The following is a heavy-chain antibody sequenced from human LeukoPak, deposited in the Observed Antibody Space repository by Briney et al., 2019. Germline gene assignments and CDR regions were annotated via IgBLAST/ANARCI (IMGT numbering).Heavy chain of an antibody. V-gene: IGHV3-7*01. J-gene: IGHJ5*02. CDR1: GFIFSNFW. CDR2: IYQDGTEK. D-gene: IGHD6-13*01. CDR3: ARDQDSSSWYRKWFDP. Sequence: SGGSLRLSCAASGFIFSNFWMSWVRQAPGKGLEWVANIYQDGTEKNYLDSVKGRFTISRDNAKNSLYLQMNSLRAEDTAVYYCARDQDSSSWYRKWFDPWGQGTLVTVSS.